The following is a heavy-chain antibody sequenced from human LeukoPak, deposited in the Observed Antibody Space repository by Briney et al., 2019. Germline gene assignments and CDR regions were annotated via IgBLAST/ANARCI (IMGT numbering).Heavy chain of an antibody. D-gene: IGHD2-15*01. Sequence: ASVKVSCKASGYTFTSYGISWVRQAPGQGLEWMGWISAYNGNTNYAQKLQGRVTMTTDTSTSTAYMELRSLRSEDTAVYYCATLWEYCSGGSCYSPDYWGQGTLVTVSS. CDR3: ATLWEYCSGGSCYSPDY. CDR2: ISAYNGNT. CDR1: GYTFTSYG. V-gene: IGHV1-18*01. J-gene: IGHJ4*02.